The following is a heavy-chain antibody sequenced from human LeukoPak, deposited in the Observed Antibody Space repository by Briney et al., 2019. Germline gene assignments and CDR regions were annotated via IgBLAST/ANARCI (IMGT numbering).Heavy chain of an antibody. CDR2: ISWNSGSI. CDR1: GFTFGDYA. D-gene: IGHD6-13*01. CDR3: AKLAAAGKHPFDY. Sequence: TGRSLRLSCAASGFTFGDYAMHWVRQAPGKGLEWVSGISWNSGSIVYADSVKGRFTISRDNAKNSLNQQMNSLRAEDTALYYCAKLAAAGKHPFDYWGQGTLVTVSS. J-gene: IGHJ4*02. V-gene: IGHV3-9*01.